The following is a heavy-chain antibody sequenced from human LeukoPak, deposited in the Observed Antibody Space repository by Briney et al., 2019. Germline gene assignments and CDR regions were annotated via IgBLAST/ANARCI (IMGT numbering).Heavy chain of an antibody. CDR3: ARYSPIDCSTSPPCPYNWFDP. Sequence: GASVKVSCKASGYTFTSYGISWVRQAPGQGLEWMGWISAYNGNTNYAQKLQGRVTMTTDTSTSTAYMGLRSLRSDDTAVYYCARYSPIDCSTSPPCPYNWFDPWGQGTLSPSPQ. D-gene: IGHD2-2*01. J-gene: IGHJ5*02. V-gene: IGHV1-18*01. CDR1: GYTFTSYG. CDR2: ISAYNGNT.